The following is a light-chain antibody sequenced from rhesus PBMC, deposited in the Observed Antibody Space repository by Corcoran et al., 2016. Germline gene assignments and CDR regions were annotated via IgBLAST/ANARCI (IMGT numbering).Light chain of an antibody. CDR2: KAS. CDR1: QGISNW. CDR3: QQCSSRPFT. V-gene: IGKV1-22*01. J-gene: IGKJ3*01. Sequence: DIQMTQSPSSLSASVGDTVTITCRASQGISNWLAWYQQKPGNSPKLLIYKASRLQSGVPSRFSGSGSGTDFTLTISSLQSEDFGTYYCQQCSSRPFTFGPGTKLDIK.